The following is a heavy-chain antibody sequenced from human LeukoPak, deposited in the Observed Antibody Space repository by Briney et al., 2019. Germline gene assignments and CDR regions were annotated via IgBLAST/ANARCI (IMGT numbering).Heavy chain of an antibody. J-gene: IGHJ5*02. D-gene: IGHD3-10*01. Sequence: GGSLRLSCAASGFTFSNYWMHWVRQAPGKGLVWVSRINSDGSSTSYADSVKGRFTISRDNAKNTLYLQMNSLRAEDTAVYYCARDHYYGSGGNWFDPWGQGTLVTVSS. V-gene: IGHV3-74*01. CDR1: GFTFSNYW. CDR2: INSDGSST. CDR3: ARDHYYGSGGNWFDP.